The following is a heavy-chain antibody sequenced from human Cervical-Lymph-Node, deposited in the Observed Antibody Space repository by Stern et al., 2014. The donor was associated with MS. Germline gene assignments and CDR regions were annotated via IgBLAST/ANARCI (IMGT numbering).Heavy chain of an antibody. J-gene: IGHJ5*02. CDR3: AREPVNDILTGPRFDP. CDR2: IYYSGTP. D-gene: IGHD3-9*01. CDR1: GGSISNGDYY. V-gene: IGHV4-30-4*01. Sequence: QVQLVESGPGLVKPSQTLSLICTVSGGSISNGDYYWSWIRQPPGQGLEWIGYIYYSGTPYYNPSLKSRVTISLDTSKTQFSLKLNSTTAADTAVYYCAREPVNDILTGPRFDPWGQGTLVIVSS.